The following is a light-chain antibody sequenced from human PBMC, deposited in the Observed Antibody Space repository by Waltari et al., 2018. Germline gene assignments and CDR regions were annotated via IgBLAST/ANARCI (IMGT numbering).Light chain of an antibody. CDR3: QQYNNWPVYT. V-gene: IGKV3-15*01. CDR2: GAS. CDR1: QSSSSN. J-gene: IGKJ2*01. Sequence: EIAMTQSPVILSVSPGERATLPCRASQSSSSNLAWYRQKLGQAPRLLIYGASTRATGIPARFSGSGSGTEFTLTVSSLQSEDFAVCCCQQYNNWPVYTFGQGTKLEIK.